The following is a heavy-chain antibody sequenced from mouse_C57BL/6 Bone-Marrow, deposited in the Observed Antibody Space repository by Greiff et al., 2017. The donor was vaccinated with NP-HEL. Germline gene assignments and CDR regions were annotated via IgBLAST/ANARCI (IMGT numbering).Heavy chain of an antibody. CDR1: GYTFTSYW. D-gene: IGHD1-1*01. J-gene: IGHJ3*01. V-gene: IGHV1-59*01. CDR2: IDPSDSYT. Sequence: QVQLQQPGAELVRPGTSVKLSCKASGYTFTSYWMHWVKQRPGQGLEWIGVIDPSDSYTNYNQKFKGKATLTVDTSSSTAYMQLSSLTSEDSAVYFCAREEYYYGSSYRFAYWGQGTLVTVSA. CDR3: AREEYYYGSSYRFAY.